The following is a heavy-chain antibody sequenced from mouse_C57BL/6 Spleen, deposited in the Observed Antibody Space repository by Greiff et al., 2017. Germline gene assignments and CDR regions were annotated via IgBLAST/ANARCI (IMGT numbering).Heavy chain of an antibody. J-gene: IGHJ2*01. CDR3: ARGVTTVDSYFDY. D-gene: IGHD1-1*01. CDR2: IHPNSGST. V-gene: IGHV1-64*01. CDR1: GYTFTSYW. Sequence: QVQLQQSGAELVKPGASVKLSCKASGYTFTSYWMHWVKQRPGRGLEWIGMIHPNSGSTNYNEKFKSKATLTVDKASSTPYMQLSSLTSEDSAVYYCARGVTTVDSYFDYWGQGTTLTVSS.